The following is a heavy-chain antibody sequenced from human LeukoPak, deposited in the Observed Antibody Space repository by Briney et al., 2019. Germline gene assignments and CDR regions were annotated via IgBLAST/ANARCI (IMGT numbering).Heavy chain of an antibody. Sequence: SETLSLTCAVYGGSFSGYYWSWIRQPPGKGLEWIGEINHSGSTNYNPSLKSRVTISVDTSKNQFSLKLSSVTAADTAVYYCARLLKKVVLAAKWGLDPWGQGTLVTVSS. J-gene: IGHJ5*02. D-gene: IGHD2-2*01. CDR3: ARLLKKVVLAAKWGLDP. CDR1: GGSFSGYY. CDR2: INHSGST. V-gene: IGHV4-34*01.